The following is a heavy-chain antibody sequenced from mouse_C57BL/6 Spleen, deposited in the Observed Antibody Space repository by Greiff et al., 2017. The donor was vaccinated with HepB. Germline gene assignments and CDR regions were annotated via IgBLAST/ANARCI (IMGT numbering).Heavy chain of an antibody. CDR2: FHPYNDDT. Sequence: QVQLKQSGAELVKPGASVKMSCKASGYTFTTYPIEWMKQNHGKSLEWIGNFHPYNDDTKYNEKFKGKATLTVEKSSSTVYLELSRVTSDDSAVYYCERRGLRDSLYAMDYWGQGTSVTVSS. CDR1: GYTFTTYP. CDR3: ERRGLRDSLYAMDY. J-gene: IGHJ4*01. V-gene: IGHV1-47*01. D-gene: IGHD2-4*01.